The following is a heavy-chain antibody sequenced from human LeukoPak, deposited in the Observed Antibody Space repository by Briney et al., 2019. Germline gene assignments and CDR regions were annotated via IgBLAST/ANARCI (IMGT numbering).Heavy chain of an antibody. Sequence: GASVKVSCKASGYTFTGYYMHWVRQAPGQGLEWMGWINPNSGGTNYVQKFQGRVTMTRDTSISTAYMELSRLRSFDTAVYYCARDYYDSSGYYYPGAFDIWGQGTMVTVSS. J-gene: IGHJ3*02. V-gene: IGHV1-2*02. CDR1: GYTFTGYY. CDR2: INPNSGGT. CDR3: ARDYYDSSGYYYPGAFDI. D-gene: IGHD3-22*01.